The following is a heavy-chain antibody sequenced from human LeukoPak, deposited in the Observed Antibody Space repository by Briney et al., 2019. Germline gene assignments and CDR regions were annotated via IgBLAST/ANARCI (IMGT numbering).Heavy chain of an antibody. CDR2: INHSGST. D-gene: IGHD3-16*01. CDR3: ARGVLWGYFDY. J-gene: IGHJ4*02. V-gene: IGHV4-34*01. Sequence: SETLSLTCAVYGGSFSGYYWSWIRQPPGKGLEWIGEINHSGSTNYNPSLKSRVTISVDTSKNQFSLKLSSVTAADTAVYYCARGVLWGYFDYWGQGTLVTVSS. CDR1: GGSFSGYY.